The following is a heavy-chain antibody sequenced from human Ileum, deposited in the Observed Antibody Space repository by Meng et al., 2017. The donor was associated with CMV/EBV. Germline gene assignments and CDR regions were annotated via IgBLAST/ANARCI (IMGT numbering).Heavy chain of an antibody. CDR2: INSDGSNT. CDR1: GFTFSGYW. J-gene: IGHJ4*02. CDR3: ARDGSYKLDY. D-gene: IGHD3-10*01. Sequence: GGSLRLSCAASGFTFSGYWMHWVRQAPGKGLVWVSRINSDGSNTVYADSVKGRFTISRDDATSTVYLQMDSLRVEDTAVYYCARDGSYKLDYWGQGTLVTVSS. V-gene: IGHV3-74*01.